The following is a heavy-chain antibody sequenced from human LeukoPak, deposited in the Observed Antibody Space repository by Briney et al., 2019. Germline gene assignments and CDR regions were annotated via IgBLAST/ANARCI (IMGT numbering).Heavy chain of an antibody. CDR3: ARGMITMVRGVIITLPDY. V-gene: IGHV1-2*02. CDR1: GYTFTGYY. CDR2: INPNSGGT. D-gene: IGHD3-10*01. Sequence: ASVKVSCKASGYTFTGYYMHWVRQAPGQGLEWMGWINPNSGGTNYAQKFQGRVTMARDTSISTAYMELSRLRSDDTAVYYCARGMITMVRGVIITLPDYWGQGTLVTVSS. J-gene: IGHJ4*02.